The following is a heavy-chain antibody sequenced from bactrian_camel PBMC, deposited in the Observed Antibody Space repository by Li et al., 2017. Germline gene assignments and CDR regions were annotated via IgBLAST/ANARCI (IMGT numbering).Heavy chain of an antibody. CDR3: ARDNGGWYVDA. Sequence: VQLVESGGGLVQPGGSLRLSCTATGFTFSTVAMSWVRQAAGKGLEWVSSISSGNDTTYYADSVKGRFTIARDNARSTLYLQMNSLKPEDTAVYYCARDNGGWYVDAWGQGTQVTVS. CDR1: GFTFSTVA. D-gene: IGHD7*01. V-gene: IGHV3S31*01. J-gene: IGHJ4*01. CDR2: ISSGNDTT.